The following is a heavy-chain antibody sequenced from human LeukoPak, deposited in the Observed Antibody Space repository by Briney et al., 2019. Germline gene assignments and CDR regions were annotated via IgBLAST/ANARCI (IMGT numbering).Heavy chain of an antibody. CDR1: GFTFSSYG. CDR3: AKPREMATVNDAFDI. Sequence: GGSLRLSCAASGFTFSSYGMTWVRQAPGKGLEWVSYISSSSSTIYYADSVKGRFTISRDNSKNTLYLQMNSLRAEDTAVYYCAKPREMATVNDAFDIWGQGTMVTVSS. J-gene: IGHJ3*02. D-gene: IGHD5-24*01. V-gene: IGHV3-48*01. CDR2: ISSSSSTI.